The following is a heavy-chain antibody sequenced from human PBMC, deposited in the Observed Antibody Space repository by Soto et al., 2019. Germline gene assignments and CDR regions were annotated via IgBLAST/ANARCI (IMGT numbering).Heavy chain of an antibody. Sequence: PGGSLRLSCAASGFTFSSYAMSWVRQAPGKGLEWVSAISGSGGSTYYADSVKGRFTISRDNSKNTLYLQMNSLRAEDTAVYYCAKNRLDLTISADIGTFDYWGLGTLVTVSS. CDR1: GFTFSSYA. V-gene: IGHV3-23*01. J-gene: IGHJ4*02. CDR2: ISGSGGST. CDR3: AKNRLDLTISADIGTFDY. D-gene: IGHD1-1*01.